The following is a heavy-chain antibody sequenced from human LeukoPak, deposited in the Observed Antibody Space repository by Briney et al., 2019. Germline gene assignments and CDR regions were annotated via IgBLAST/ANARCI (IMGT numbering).Heavy chain of an antibody. CDR3: ARSYYYCGSGSPLDY. V-gene: IGHV1-69*05. Sequence: SVKVSCKASGGTFSSYAIRWVRQAPGQGLEWMGGIIPIFGTANYATKLQGRVTITTDESTSTAYMELSSLRSEDTAVYYCARSYYYCGSGSPLDYWGQGTLVTVSS. J-gene: IGHJ4*02. D-gene: IGHD3-10*01. CDR2: IIPIFGTA. CDR1: GGTFSSYA.